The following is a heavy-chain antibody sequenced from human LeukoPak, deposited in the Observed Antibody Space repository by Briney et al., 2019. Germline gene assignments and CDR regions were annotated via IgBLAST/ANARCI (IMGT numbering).Heavy chain of an antibody. CDR2: ISAYNGNT. CDR3: ARDGGVVLCGGGNYGGEGGEY. D-gene: IGHD3-22*01. CDR1: GYAFTSYG. J-gene: IGHJ4*02. Sequence: GASVKVSCKASGYAFTSYGISWLRQAPGQGLEWMGWISAYNGNTNYAQKLQGRVTMTTDTSTSTAYMELRSLRSDDTAGYYCARDGGVVLCGGGNYGGEGGEYWGQGTLVTVSS. V-gene: IGHV1-18*01.